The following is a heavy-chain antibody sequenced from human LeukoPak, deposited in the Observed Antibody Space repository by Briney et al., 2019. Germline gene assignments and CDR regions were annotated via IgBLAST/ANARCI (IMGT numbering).Heavy chain of an antibody. CDR3: AKASNTAMVTKLDY. V-gene: IGHV3-30*02. CDR2: IRYDGSNE. CDR1: GFNFSSYG. Sequence: GGSLRLSCAASGFNFSSYGMHWVRQAPGKGLEWVAFIRYDGSNEYYADSVKGRFTISRDNSKNTLYLQMNSLRAEDTAVYYCAKASNTAMVTKLDYWGQGTLVIVSS. J-gene: IGHJ4*02. D-gene: IGHD5-18*01.